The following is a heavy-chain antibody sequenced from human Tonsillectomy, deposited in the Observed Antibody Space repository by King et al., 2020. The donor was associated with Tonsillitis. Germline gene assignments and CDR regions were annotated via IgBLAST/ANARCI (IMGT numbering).Heavy chain of an antibody. V-gene: IGHV3-23*04. CDR2: ISGSGNNT. J-gene: IGHJ4*02. CDR1: GFIFSTYA. D-gene: IGHD2-15*01. Sequence: VQLVESGGGLVQPGGSLRLSCAASGFIFSTYAMSWVRQAPGKGLEWVSSISGSGNNTYYADTVKGRFTISRDNPKNTLYLQMNSLRAEDTAVYYCAKVYYGGYCSGGSCHHSVVLSNHHDHWGQGTLVTVSS. CDR3: AKVYYGGYCSGGSCHHSVVLSNHHDH.